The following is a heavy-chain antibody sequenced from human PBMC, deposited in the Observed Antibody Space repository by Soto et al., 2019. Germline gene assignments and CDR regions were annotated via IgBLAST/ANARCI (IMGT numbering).Heavy chain of an antibody. D-gene: IGHD3-3*01. Sequence: GGSLRLSCAASGFPFSSYSMTWVRQAPGKGLQWVSAISGSGGNTYYAASVKGRFPISRDNSKNTLYLQMNSLRAEDTAVYYCAKAPSGLFFTYWGRRTLVALSS. CDR1: GFPFSSYS. J-gene: IGHJ4*02. V-gene: IGHV3-23*01. CDR2: ISGSGGNT. CDR3: AKAPSGLFFTY.